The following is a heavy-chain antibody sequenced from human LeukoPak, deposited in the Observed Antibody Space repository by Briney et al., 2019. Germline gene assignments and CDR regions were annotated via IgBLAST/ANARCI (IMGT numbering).Heavy chain of an antibody. J-gene: IGHJ4*02. Sequence: GGSLRLSCAASGFTFSSYSMNWVRQAPGKGLEWVASISSDSSYIDYADSVKGRFTISRDNAKNSLFLKTDTLRGDDTGIYYCARDPNVLGITPYYFDFWGQGTLVTVSS. CDR1: GFTFSSYS. CDR2: ISSDSSYI. V-gene: IGHV3-21*01. CDR3: ARDPNVLGITPYYFDF. D-gene: IGHD3-10*02.